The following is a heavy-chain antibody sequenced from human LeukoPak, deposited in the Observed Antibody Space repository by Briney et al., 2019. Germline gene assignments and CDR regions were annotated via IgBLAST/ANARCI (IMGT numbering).Heavy chain of an antibody. J-gene: IGHJ1*01. CDR1: GFTFSSYG. CDR3: AKGRPTRCSSSWQEYFQH. D-gene: IGHD6-13*01. V-gene: IGHV3-30*02. CDR2: IRYDGSNK. Sequence: GGSLRLSCAASGFTFSSYGMHWVRQAPGKGLEWVAFIRYDGSNKYYADSVKGRFTISRDNSKNTLYLQVNSLRAEDTAVYYCAKGRPTRCSSSWQEYFQHWGQGTLVTVSS.